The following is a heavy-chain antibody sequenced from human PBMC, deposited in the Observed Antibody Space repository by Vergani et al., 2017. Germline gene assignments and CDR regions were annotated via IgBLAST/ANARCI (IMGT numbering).Heavy chain of an antibody. CDR2: IYYSGST. CDR1: GGSISSYY. D-gene: IGHD3-22*01. V-gene: IGHV4-59*12. CDR3: ARAAYYYDSSGYYLGSAEYFQH. J-gene: IGHJ1*01. Sequence: QVQLQESGPGLVKPSETLSLTCTVSGGSISSYYWSWTRQPPGKGLEWIGYIYYSGSTNYNPSLKSRVTMSVDTSKNQFSLKLSSVTAADTAVYYCARAAYYYDSSGYYLGSAEYFQHWGQGTLVTVSS.